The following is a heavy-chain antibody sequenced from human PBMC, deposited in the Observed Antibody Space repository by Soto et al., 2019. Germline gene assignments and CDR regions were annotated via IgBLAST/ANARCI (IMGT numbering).Heavy chain of an antibody. Sequence: QVQLVESGGGVVQPGRSLRLSCAASGFTFSSYGMHWVRQAPGKGLEWVAVISYDGSNKYYADSVKGRFTISRDNSKNTLHLQMNSLRAEDTAVYYCAKEGGGSYYPHLDYWGQGTLVTVSS. D-gene: IGHD1-26*01. V-gene: IGHV3-30*18. J-gene: IGHJ4*02. CDR3: AKEGGGSYYPHLDY. CDR1: GFTFSSYG. CDR2: ISYDGSNK.